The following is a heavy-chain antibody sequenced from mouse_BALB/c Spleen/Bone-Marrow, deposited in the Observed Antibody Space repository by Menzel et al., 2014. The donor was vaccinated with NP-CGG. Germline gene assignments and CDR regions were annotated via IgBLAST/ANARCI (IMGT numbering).Heavy chain of an antibody. J-gene: IGHJ3*01. Sequence: EVQPQQSGGGLVQPGGSLRLSCATSGFTFTDYYMSWVRQPPGKALEWLGFIRNKANGYTTEYSASVKGRFTISRDNSQSILYLQMNTLRAEDSATYYCARDVGNYVRFAYWGQGTLVTVSA. D-gene: IGHD2-1*01. V-gene: IGHV7-3*02. CDR3: ARDVGNYVRFAY. CDR1: GFTFTDYY. CDR2: IRNKANGYTT.